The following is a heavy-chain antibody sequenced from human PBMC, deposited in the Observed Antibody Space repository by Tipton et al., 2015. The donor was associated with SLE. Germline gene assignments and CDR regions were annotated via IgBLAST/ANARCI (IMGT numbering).Heavy chain of an antibody. CDR2: IHSSGST. V-gene: IGHV4-4*07. J-gene: IGHJ4*02. Sequence: TLSLTCTVSGESLSSYYWSWIRQSAGKGLEWIGRIHSSGSTNDNPSLKSRVTMSVDSSKNQFSLKVNSVTAADTAVYYCSRGGYYDFWSGPDFWGQGTLVTVSS. CDR1: GESLSSYY. CDR3: SRGGYYDFWSGPDF. D-gene: IGHD3-3*01.